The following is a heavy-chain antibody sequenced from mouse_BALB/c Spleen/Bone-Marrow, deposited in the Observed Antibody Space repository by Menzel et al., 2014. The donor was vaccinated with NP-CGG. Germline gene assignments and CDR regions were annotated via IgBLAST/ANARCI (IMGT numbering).Heavy chain of an antibody. CDR2: INNGSSYT. J-gene: IGHJ4*01. CDR3: AIRRDGPYAMDY. D-gene: IGHD2-3*01. Sequence: EVQRVESGGDLVKPGGSLKLSCAASGFTFSSYGMSWVRQTPDKRLEWVATINNGSSYTFYPDSVKGRFTISRDNAKNTLYLQMSSLKSEDTAMYYCAIRRDGPYAMDYWGQGTSVTVSS. V-gene: IGHV5-6*01. CDR1: GFTFSSYG.